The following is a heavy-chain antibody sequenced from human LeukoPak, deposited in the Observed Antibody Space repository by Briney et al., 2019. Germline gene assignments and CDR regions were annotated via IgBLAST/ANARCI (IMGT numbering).Heavy chain of an antibody. CDR1: GFNFNDHN. J-gene: IGHJ4*02. CDR2: FSWDGFTT. Sequence: PGGSLRLSCAASGFNFNDHNMHWVRQVPGKGLEWVSLFSWDGFTTYYADSVKGRFTISRDNTKNSLFLQMSRLRPEDTALYYCTKVNRAYSSSSSLNFDSWGQGTQVTVSS. D-gene: IGHD6-6*01. V-gene: IGHV3-43*01. CDR3: TKVNRAYSSSSSLNFDS.